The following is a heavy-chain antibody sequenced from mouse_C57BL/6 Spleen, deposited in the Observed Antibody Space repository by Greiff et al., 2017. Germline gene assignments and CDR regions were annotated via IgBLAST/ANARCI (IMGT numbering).Heavy chain of an antibody. D-gene: IGHD1-1*01. CDR1: GYTFTDYN. Sequence: EVQLQQSGPELVKPGASVKMSCKASGYTFTDYNMHWVKQSHGKSLEWIGYINPNNGGTSYNQKFKGKATLTVNKSSSTAYMELRSLTSEDSAVYYCASAPCYGSTWFAYWGQGTLVTVSA. CDR2: INPNNGGT. V-gene: IGHV1-22*01. J-gene: IGHJ3*01. CDR3: ASAPCYGSTWFAY.